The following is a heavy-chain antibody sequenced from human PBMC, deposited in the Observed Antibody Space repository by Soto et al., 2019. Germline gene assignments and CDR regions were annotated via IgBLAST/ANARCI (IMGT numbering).Heavy chain of an antibody. D-gene: IGHD3-10*01. J-gene: IGHJ4*02. Sequence: ASVKVSCKTSGYTFTTYGISWVRQAPGQELEWMGWISTYSSNTNSAQNLQGRVTMTIDTSTSTAYMELRSLRSDDTAIYYCARDSGSPKSQEFDYWGQGTQVTVSS. CDR2: ISTYSSNT. CDR1: GYTFTTYG. CDR3: ARDSGSPKSQEFDY. V-gene: IGHV1-18*04.